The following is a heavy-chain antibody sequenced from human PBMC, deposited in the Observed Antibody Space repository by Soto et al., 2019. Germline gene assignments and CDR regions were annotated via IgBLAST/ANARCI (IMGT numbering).Heavy chain of an antibody. Sequence: SQTLSLTCVILGDSVSSKSVAWNWIRQSPSRGLEWLGRTYYRSKWYDDYAVSVKSRITINPDTYKNQFSLQLNSVTPEDTAVYSCARFRLEKKMPHFAYGGQEILVPFPS. CDR1: GDSVSSKSVA. CDR3: ARFRLEKKMPHFAY. V-gene: IGHV6-1*01. D-gene: IGHD3-3*01. J-gene: IGHJ4*02. CDR2: TYYRSKWYD.